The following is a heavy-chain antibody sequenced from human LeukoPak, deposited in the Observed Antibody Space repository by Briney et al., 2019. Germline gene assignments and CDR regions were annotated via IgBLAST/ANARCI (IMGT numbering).Heavy chain of an antibody. V-gene: IGHV3-43D*03. J-gene: IGHJ2*01. CDR3: AKEPYFDL. CDR1: GFTFDDYA. Sequence: GGSLRLSCAASGFTFDDYAMHWVRQAPGKGLEWLSLITWDGGYTYYADSVKGRFTISRDNSKNSLYLQMNSLRAEDTALYYCAKEPYFDLWGRGTLVTVSS. CDR2: ITWDGGYT.